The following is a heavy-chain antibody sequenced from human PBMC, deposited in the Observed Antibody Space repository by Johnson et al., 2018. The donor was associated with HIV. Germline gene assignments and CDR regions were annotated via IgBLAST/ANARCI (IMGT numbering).Heavy chain of an antibody. Sequence: VKLVESGGGLVQPGGSLRLSCAASGFTFSSYWMHWVRQAPGKGLVWVSRINSDGSSTSYADSVKGRFTISRDNAKNTLYLQMNSLRAEDTAVYYCAREKVVAATYDAFDIWGQGTMVTVSS. CDR1: GFTFSSYW. V-gene: IGHV3-74*01. CDR3: AREKVVAATYDAFDI. J-gene: IGHJ3*02. CDR2: INSDGSST. D-gene: IGHD2-15*01.